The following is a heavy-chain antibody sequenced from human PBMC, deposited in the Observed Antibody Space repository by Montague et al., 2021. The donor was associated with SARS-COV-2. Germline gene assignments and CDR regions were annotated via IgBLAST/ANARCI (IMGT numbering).Heavy chain of an antibody. D-gene: IGHD3-3*01. CDR1: GGSISSSSYY. CDR2: IYYSGST. V-gene: IGHV4-39*01. J-gene: IGHJ5*02. Sequence: SETLSLTCTVSGGSISSSSYYWGWIRQPPGKGLEWIGSIYYSGSTYYNPSLKSRVTISVDTSKNQFSLKLSSVTAADTAVYYCARHPEVYAWRGFPNWFDPWGQGTLVTVSS. CDR3: ARHPEVYAWRGFPNWFDP.